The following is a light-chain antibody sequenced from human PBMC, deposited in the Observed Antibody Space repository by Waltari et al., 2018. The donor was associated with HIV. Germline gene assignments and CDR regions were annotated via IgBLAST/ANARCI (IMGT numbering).Light chain of an antibody. Sequence: QSVLTQPPSASGTPGQRVTISCSGSTSNIGSNTVKWYPQLPGTAPKLLIYNNNHRPSGSPDRFSGSKSGTSASLAITGLQSDDEADYYCAAWDDSLKGPHVVFGGGTKLTVL. CDR2: NNN. CDR1: TSNIGSNT. J-gene: IGLJ2*01. V-gene: IGLV1-44*01. CDR3: AAWDDSLKGPHVV.